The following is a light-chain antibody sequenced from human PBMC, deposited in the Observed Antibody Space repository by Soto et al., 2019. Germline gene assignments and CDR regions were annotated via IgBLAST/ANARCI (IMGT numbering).Light chain of an antibody. CDR2: AAS. Sequence: DIQMTQSPSSLSASVGDIVTIXXRESQSISSYLNWYQQKPGKAPKLLIYAASSLQSGVPSRFSGSGSGTQFILTISSLEPEDFAVYHCLQRSIGFTFGPGTKVDIK. J-gene: IGKJ3*01. V-gene: IGKV1-39*01. CDR3: LQRSIGFT. CDR1: QSISSY.